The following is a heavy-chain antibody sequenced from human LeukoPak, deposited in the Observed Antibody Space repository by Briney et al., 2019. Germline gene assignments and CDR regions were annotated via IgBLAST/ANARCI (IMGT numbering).Heavy chain of an antibody. J-gene: IGHJ4*02. CDR2: INPSGGST. CDR1: GYSFTSWY. V-gene: IGHV1-46*01. Sequence: ASVKVSCKASGYSFTSWYMHWVRQAPGQGLEWMGFINPSGGSTNYAQKFQGRVTVTRDMSTSTVYMEPSSLRSEDTAVYYCAGLTGTTRGFFDYWGQGTLVTVSS. CDR3: AGLTGTTRGFFDY. D-gene: IGHD1/OR15-1a*01.